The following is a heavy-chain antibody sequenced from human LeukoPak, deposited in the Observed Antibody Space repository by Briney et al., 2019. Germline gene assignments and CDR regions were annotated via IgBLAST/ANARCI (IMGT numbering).Heavy chain of an antibody. J-gene: IGHJ3*02. D-gene: IGHD1-26*01. CDR2: ICGSCGST. CDR1: GFTFSSYA. CDR3: AKGRWEVNLSDAFDI. V-gene: IGHV3-23*01. Sequence: GGSLRLSCAASGFTFSSYAMSWVRQAPGKGPEWVSGICGSCGSTYYADSVKGRFTISRDNSKNTLYLQMNGLRAEDTAVYYCAKGRWEVNLSDAFDIWGQGTLVTVSS.